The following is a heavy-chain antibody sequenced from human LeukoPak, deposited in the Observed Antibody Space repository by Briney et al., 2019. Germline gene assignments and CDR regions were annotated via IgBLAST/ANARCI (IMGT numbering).Heavy chain of an antibody. J-gene: IGHJ4*02. CDR3: ARACNYYDSSGYYLGYYFDY. CDR1: GYTFTSYA. D-gene: IGHD3-22*01. Sequence: ASVKVSCKASGYTFTSYAMHWVRQAPGQRLEWMGWSNAGNGNTKYSQEFQGRVTITRETSASTAYMELSSLRSEDMAVYYCARACNYYDSSGYYLGYYFDYWGQGTLVTVSS. V-gene: IGHV1-3*02. CDR2: SNAGNGNT.